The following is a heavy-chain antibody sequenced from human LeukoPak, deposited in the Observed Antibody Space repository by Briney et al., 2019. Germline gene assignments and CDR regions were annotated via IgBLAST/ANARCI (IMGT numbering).Heavy chain of an antibody. J-gene: IGHJ4*02. V-gene: IGHV1-18*01. Sequence: ASVKVSCKASGYTFTSYGISWVRQAPGQGLEWMGWISAYNGNTNYAQKLQGRVTMTTDTSTSTAYMELRSLRSEDTAVYYCARDIYSSGWTYYFDYWGQGTLVTVSS. D-gene: IGHD6-19*01. CDR2: ISAYNGNT. CDR1: GYTFTSYG. CDR3: ARDIYSSGWTYYFDY.